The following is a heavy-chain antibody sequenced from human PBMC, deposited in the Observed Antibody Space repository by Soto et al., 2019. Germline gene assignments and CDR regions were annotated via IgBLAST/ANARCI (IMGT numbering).Heavy chain of an antibody. V-gene: IGHV1-8*01. J-gene: IGHJ6*02. D-gene: IGHD1-1*01. Sequence: QVQLVQSGAEVKKPGASVKVSCKASGYTFTSYDINWVRQATGQGLEWMGWMNPNSGNTGYAQKFPGRVRMTRNTSISTAYMELSSLRSEDTAVYYCAIERTGTTSMDVLGQGTTVTVSS. CDR2: MNPNSGNT. CDR1: GYTFTSYD. CDR3: AIERTGTTSMDV.